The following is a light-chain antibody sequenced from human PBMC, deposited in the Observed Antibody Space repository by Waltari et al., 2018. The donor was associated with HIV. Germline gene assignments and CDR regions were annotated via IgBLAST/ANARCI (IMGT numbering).Light chain of an antibody. V-gene: IGLV1-40*01. CDR2: GNP. J-gene: IGLJ2*01. CDR3: QSYDSRLRGPVV. Sequence: QSVLTQPPSVSGAPGQRVTISCTGSSSNIGAGYDVHWYQKLPGTAPKLLIHGNPSRPSGVPYRCSGAKAGTSASLAITGLLAEDEAEYYCQSYDSRLRGPVVFGGGTKLTVL. CDR1: SSNIGAGYD.